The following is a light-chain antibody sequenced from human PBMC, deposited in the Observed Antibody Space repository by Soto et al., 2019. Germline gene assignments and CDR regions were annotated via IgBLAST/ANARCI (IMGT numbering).Light chain of an antibody. CDR2: GAS. V-gene: IGKV3-20*01. Sequence: EIVLTQFPGTLSLSPGERATLSCRASQSVTSSYLAWYQQKPGQAPRLLISGASSRATGIPDRFSGSGSGTDFTLTISRLEPEDFAVYYCQQYSTSRLTFGGGTKVEIK. CDR3: QQYSTSRLT. CDR1: QSVTSSY. J-gene: IGKJ4*01.